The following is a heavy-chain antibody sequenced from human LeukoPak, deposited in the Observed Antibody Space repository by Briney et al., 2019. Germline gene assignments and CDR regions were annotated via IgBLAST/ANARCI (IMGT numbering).Heavy chain of an antibody. V-gene: IGHV3-23*01. D-gene: IGHD2-21*01. CDR3: AKAPVTSCRGAYCYPFDS. CDR1: GFTFSSYA. CDR2: ISGSGGST. J-gene: IGHJ4*02. Sequence: GGSLRLSCAASGFTFSSYAMTWVRQAPGEGLEWVSVISGSGGSTYYADSVKGRFTISRDNSKNTLYLQMNSLRAEDTAVYYCAKAPVTSCRGAYCYPFDSWGQGTLVTVSS.